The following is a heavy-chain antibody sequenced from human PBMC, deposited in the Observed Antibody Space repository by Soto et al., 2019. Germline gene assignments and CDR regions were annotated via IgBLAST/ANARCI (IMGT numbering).Heavy chain of an antibody. CDR1: GGSVNSANYY. V-gene: IGHV4-61*01. Sequence: QVQLQESGPGLVKPSETLSLTCTVSGGSVNSANYYWSWIRQPPGKRLQWIGYIFYSGNSGSTNYNPSRDSRITISVDTSKTQFSLNLSSVTAADTALYYCARVGSSGYYGWFDPWGQGTLVTVSS. J-gene: IGHJ5*02. CDR2: IFYSGNSGST. CDR3: ARVGSSGYYGWFDP. D-gene: IGHD3-22*01.